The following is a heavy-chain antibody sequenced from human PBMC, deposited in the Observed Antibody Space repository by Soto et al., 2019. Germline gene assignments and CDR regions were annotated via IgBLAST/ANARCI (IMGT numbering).Heavy chain of an antibody. D-gene: IGHD6-6*01. CDR1: GDSISSRSYY. V-gene: IGHV4-39*01. Sequence: SETLSLTCTVSGDSISSRSYYWGWIRQPPGKGLEWIGSIYYSGSTYYNPSLNSRVIMSVDTSKSQFSLKLSSVTAANTAVYYCARVISSSSSLGLPYCYYGMDVWGQGTTVTVSS. J-gene: IGHJ6*02. CDR3: ARVISSSSSLGLPYCYYGMDV. CDR2: IYYSGST.